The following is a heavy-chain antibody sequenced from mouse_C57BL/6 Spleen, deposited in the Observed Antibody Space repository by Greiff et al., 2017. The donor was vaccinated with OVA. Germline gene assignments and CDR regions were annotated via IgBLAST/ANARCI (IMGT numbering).Heavy chain of an antibody. CDR1: GYTFTDYY. J-gene: IGHJ4*01. D-gene: IGHD3-2*02. Sequence: EVQLQQSGPELVKPGASVKISCKASGYTFTDYYMNWVKQSHGKSLEWIGDINPNNGGTSYNQKFKGKATLTVDKSSSTAYMELRSLTSEDSAVYYCARDSSGGGAMDYWGQGTSVTVSS. CDR3: ARDSSGGGAMDY. CDR2: INPNNGGT. V-gene: IGHV1-26*01.